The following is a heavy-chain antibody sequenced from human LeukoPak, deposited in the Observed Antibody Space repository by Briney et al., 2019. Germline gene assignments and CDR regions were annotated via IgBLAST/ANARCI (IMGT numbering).Heavy chain of an antibody. Sequence: GGSLRLSCAASGFTVSSNYMSWVRQAPGKGLEWVSVIYSGGGTYYADSVKGRFTISRDNSKNTLYLQMNSLRAEDTAVYYCAGGDYYDSSGYQSCFDYWGQGTLVTVSS. CDR3: AGGDYYDSSGYQSCFDY. J-gene: IGHJ4*02. V-gene: IGHV3-66*01. CDR2: IYSGGGT. D-gene: IGHD3-22*01. CDR1: GFTVSSNY.